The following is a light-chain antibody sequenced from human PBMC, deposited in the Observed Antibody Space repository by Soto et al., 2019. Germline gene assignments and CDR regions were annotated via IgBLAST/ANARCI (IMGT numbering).Light chain of an antibody. CDR1: QSISNY. J-gene: IGKJ4*01. Sequence: DIQMTQAPSSLSASEGDRVTITCRASQSISNYLNWYQQKPGKAPKFLISAASSLQSGVPSRFSGSGSRTEFTLTISSLRPEDFATYYCQQTYSTPLTFGGGTKVEIK. V-gene: IGKV1-39*01. CDR2: AAS. CDR3: QQTYSTPLT.